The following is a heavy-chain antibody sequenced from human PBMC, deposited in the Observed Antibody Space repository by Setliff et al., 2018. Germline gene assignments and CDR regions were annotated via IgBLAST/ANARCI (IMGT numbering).Heavy chain of an antibody. D-gene: IGHD1-26*01. CDR1: GGSFSNYP. V-gene: IGHV1-69*13. Sequence: WASVKVSCKASGGSFSNYPITWVRQAPGQGLEWMGRIIPTSGATNYAQTLQGRVTFSADASTATAYMEVTSLRSEDTAVYYCATVNRGGYHSIYWYFAPWGRGTLVTVSS. CDR2: IIPTSGAT. J-gene: IGHJ2*01. CDR3: ATVNRGGYHSIYWYFAP.